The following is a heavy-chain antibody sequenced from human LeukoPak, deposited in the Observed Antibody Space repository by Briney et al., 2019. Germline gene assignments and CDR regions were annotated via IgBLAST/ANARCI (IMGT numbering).Heavy chain of an antibody. CDR2: IIPILGIA. D-gene: IGHD5-18*01. CDR3: ARGFVDTAMAFDY. V-gene: IGHV1-69*02. CDR1: GGTFSSYT. Sequence: SVKVSCKASGGTFSSYTISWVRQAPGQGLEWMGRIIPILGIANYAQKLQGRVTITADKSTSTAYMELSSLRSEDTAVYHCARGFVDTAMAFDYWGQGTLVTVSS. J-gene: IGHJ4*02.